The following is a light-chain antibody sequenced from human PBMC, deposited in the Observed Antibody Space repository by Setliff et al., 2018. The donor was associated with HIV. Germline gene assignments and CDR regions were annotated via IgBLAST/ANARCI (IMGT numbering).Light chain of an antibody. J-gene: IGLJ1*01. Sequence: QSVLAQPASVSGSPGQAITISCSGTSSDVGAYNYVSWYQQHPGKAPKVMIYDVNKWPSGVSNRFSGSKSGNTASLTISGLQAEDEADYYCCSYAGSGPVFGAGTKVTV. CDR2: DVN. CDR3: CSYAGSGPV. CDR1: SSDVGAYNY. V-gene: IGLV2-23*02.